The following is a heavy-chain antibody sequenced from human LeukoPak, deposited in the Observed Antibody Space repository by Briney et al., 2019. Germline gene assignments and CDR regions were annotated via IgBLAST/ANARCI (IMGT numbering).Heavy chain of an antibody. Sequence: ASVKVSCKASGYTFTSYGISWVRQAPGQGLEWMGWISAYNGNTNYAQKLQGRVTMSTDTSTSTAYMELRSLRSDDTAVYYCAKSHGVLYYGSGSRYMPLDYWGQGTLVTVSS. CDR2: ISAYNGNT. D-gene: IGHD3-10*01. CDR1: GYTFTSYG. CDR3: AKSHGVLYYGSGSRYMPLDY. V-gene: IGHV1-18*01. J-gene: IGHJ4*02.